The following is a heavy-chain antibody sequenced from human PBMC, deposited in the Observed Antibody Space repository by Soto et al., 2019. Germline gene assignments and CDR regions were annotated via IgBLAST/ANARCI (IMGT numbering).Heavy chain of an antibody. Sequence: KPSETLSLTCTVSGGSISSYYWSWIRQPPGKGLEWIGYIYYSGSTNYNPSLKSRVTISVDTSKNQFSLKLSSVTAADTAVYYCAREANNDYFDYWGQGTLVTVSS. J-gene: IGHJ4*02. V-gene: IGHV4-59*01. CDR3: AREANNDYFDY. D-gene: IGHD2-8*01. CDR1: GGSISSYY. CDR2: IYYSGST.